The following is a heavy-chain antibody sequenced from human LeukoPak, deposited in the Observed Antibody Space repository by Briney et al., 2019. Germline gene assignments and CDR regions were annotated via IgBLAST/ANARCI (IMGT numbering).Heavy chain of an antibody. CDR2: ISGSGGTT. Sequence: GGSLRLSCAASGFMFTSYAMSWVRQAPGKGLEWVSTISGSGGTTYFADSVRGRFSISRDNFNNTVILQMNSLRLEDSAIYYCPKVSAKRIPSHDYCSQGILVIVS. CDR3: PKVSAKRIPSHDY. D-gene: IGHD2/OR15-2a*01. CDR1: GFMFTSYA. J-gene: IGHJ4*02. V-gene: IGHV3-23*01.